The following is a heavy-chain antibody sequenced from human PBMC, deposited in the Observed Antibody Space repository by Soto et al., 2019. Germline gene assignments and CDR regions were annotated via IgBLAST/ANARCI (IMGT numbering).Heavy chain of an antibody. J-gene: IGHJ4*02. V-gene: IGHV3-11*01. CDR2: ISSSGSTI. CDR1: GVTFSDYY. Sequence: GGSLRLSCAASGVTFSDYYMSWIRQAPGKGLEWVSYISSSGSTIYYADSVKGRFTISRDNAKNSLYLQMNSLRAEDTAVYYCAREFPMITFGGVIQFFDYWGQGTLVTVS. CDR3: AREFPMITFGGVIQFFDY. D-gene: IGHD3-16*02.